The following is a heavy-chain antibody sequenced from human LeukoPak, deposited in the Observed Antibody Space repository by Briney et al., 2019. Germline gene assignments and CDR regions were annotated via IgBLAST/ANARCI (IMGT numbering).Heavy chain of an antibody. Sequence: GGSLRLSCAASGFTVSSNYMSWVRQAPGKGLEWVGRIKSKTDGGTTDYAAPVKGRFTISRDDSKNTLYLQMNSLKTEDTAVYYCTTRYGSGSYYFDYWGQGTLVTVSS. J-gene: IGHJ4*02. V-gene: IGHV3-15*01. CDR1: GFTVSSNY. CDR2: IKSKTDGGTT. CDR3: TTRYGSGSYYFDY. D-gene: IGHD3-10*01.